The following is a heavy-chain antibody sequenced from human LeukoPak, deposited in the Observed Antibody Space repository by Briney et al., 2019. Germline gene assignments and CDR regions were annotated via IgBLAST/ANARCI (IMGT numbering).Heavy chain of an antibody. CDR1: GLTFSTYA. Sequence: GGSLGLSCAASGLTFSTYAMSWVRQAPGKGLEWVSGISGSGDSTYYADSVKGRFTISRDNSENTLYLQMNSLRAEDTAVYYCAKCASGRSSFFDYWGQGALVTVSS. J-gene: IGHJ4*02. D-gene: IGHD6-6*01. CDR3: AKCASGRSSFFDY. CDR2: ISGSGDST. V-gene: IGHV3-23*01.